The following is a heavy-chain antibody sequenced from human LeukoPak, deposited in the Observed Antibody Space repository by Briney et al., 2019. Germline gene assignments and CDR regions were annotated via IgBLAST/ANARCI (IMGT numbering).Heavy chain of an antibody. Sequence: GGSLRLSCTTSGFIFSNYGMHWVRQAPGKGLEWVAFIRHDGSNKYYADSVKGRCTISRDNSKKTVYLQMNSLRTEDTAVYYCARARSGPYGSGSLDAFDIWGQGTMVTVSS. D-gene: IGHD3-10*01. V-gene: IGHV3-30*02. CDR1: GFIFSNYG. J-gene: IGHJ3*02. CDR2: IRHDGSNK. CDR3: ARARSGPYGSGSLDAFDI.